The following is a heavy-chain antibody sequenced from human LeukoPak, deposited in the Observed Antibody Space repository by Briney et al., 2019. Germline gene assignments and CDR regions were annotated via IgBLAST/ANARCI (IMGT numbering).Heavy chain of an antibody. Sequence: GGSLRLSCAASGFTFSSYAMSWVRQAPGKGLEWVSAISGSGGSTYYADSVKGRFTVSRDNAKNSLFLQMNSLGADDTAIYYCARCYGSGSYGIDYWGQGTLVTVSS. V-gene: IGHV3-23*01. CDR2: ISGSGGST. CDR3: ARCYGSGSYGIDY. CDR1: GFTFSSYA. J-gene: IGHJ4*02. D-gene: IGHD3-10*01.